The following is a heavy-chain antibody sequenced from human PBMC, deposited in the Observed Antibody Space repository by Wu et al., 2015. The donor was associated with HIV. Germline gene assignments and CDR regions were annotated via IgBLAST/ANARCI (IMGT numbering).Heavy chain of an antibody. Sequence: QVQLVQSGAEVKKPGASVKVSCKASGYTFTGYFLHWVRQAPGQGLEWMGWINADTGATRYAQKFQGRVTLTRDTSITTTYMELSGLKSDDTAVYYCARTRNYYFGMDVWGQGTTVTVSS. V-gene: IGHV1-2*02. CDR3: ARTRNYYFGMDV. J-gene: IGHJ6*02. CDR2: INADTGAT. D-gene: IGHD1-14*01. CDR1: GYTFTGYF.